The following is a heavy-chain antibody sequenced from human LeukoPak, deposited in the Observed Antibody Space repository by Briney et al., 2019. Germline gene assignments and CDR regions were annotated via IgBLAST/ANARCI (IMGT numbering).Heavy chain of an antibody. V-gene: IGHV4-39*07. J-gene: IGHJ4*02. CDR2: IYYSGNT. D-gene: IGHD3-10*01. CDR3: SRANGYGLIDY. Sequence: SETLSLTCTVSGVSISSSNSYWGWIRQPPGKGLEWIGSIYYSGNTYYNSSLKSRVTISLDTSNNHFSLNLFSVTAADTAMYYCSRANGYGLIDYWGQGTLVTVSS. CDR1: GVSISSSNSY.